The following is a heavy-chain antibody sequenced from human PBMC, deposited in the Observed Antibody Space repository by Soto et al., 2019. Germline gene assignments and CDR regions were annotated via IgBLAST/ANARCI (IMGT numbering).Heavy chain of an antibody. V-gene: IGHV1-69*13. J-gene: IGHJ4*02. Sequence: SSVRVSCMASGGIFSSYGISWVRQASGQGLEWMGGIIPIFGTANYAQRFQGRVTITADESKGTAYMVLSSLRSEDTAVYYCARGRIAVAGSWSIFDYWGQGTLVTVSS. CDR2: IIPIFGTA. D-gene: IGHD6-19*01. CDR1: GGIFSSYG. CDR3: ARGRIAVAGSWSIFDY.